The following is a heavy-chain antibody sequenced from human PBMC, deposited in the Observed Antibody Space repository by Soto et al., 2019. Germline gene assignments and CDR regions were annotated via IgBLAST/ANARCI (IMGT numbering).Heavy chain of an antibody. CDR3: ARARGARYFDY. CDR1: GGSISSGGYS. J-gene: IGHJ4*02. V-gene: IGHV4-30-2*01. D-gene: IGHD2-15*01. CDR2: IYHSGST. Sequence: SETLSLTCAVSGGSISSGGYSWSWIRQPPGKGLEWIGYIYHSGSTYYNPSLKSRVTISVDRSKNQFSLKLSSVTAADTAVYYCARARGARYFDYWGQGTQVTVSS.